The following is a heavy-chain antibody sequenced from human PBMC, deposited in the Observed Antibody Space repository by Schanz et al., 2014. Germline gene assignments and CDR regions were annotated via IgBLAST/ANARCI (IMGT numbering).Heavy chain of an antibody. J-gene: IGHJ6*02. CDR1: GFTFRDYY. Sequence: VQLLESGGGLVQPGGSLRLSCAASGFTFRDYYMSWIRQAPGKGLEWVSDISSGSSYANYADSVKGRFTISRDNAKNSLYLQMNSLRAEDTAVYYCAKARRKSNCSGGRCFHYSYYGMDVWGQGTTVTVS. V-gene: IGHV3-11*03. D-gene: IGHD2-15*01. CDR3: AKARRKSNCSGGRCFHYSYYGMDV. CDR2: ISSGSSYA.